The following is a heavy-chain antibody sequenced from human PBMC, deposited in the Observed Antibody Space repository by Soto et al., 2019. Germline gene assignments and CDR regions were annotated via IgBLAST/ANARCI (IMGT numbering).Heavy chain of an antibody. CDR3: ARDQGDCSSTSCYHYDGMDV. J-gene: IGHJ6*02. V-gene: IGHV1-46*01. D-gene: IGHD2-2*01. CDR1: GYTFTSYY. Sequence: ASVKVSCKASGYTFTSYYMHWVRQAPGQGLEWMGIINPSGGSTSYAQKFQGRVTMTRDTSTSTVYMELSSLRSEDTAVYYCARDQGDCSSTSCYHYDGMDVWGQGTTVTVSS. CDR2: INPSGGST.